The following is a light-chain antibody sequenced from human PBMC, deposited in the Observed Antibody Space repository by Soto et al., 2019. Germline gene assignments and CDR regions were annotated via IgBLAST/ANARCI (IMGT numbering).Light chain of an antibody. CDR3: QQYNNWPLT. CDR1: QSINNY. J-gene: IGKJ4*01. V-gene: IGKV3-15*01. Sequence: VVLPQSPVTLSLSPGERAPLSCRASQSINNYLAWYQQKPGQAPRLLIYAASTRATGIPARFSGTGSGTAFTLTISSLQSEDFAVYYCQQYNNWPLTFGGGTKVDI. CDR2: AAS.